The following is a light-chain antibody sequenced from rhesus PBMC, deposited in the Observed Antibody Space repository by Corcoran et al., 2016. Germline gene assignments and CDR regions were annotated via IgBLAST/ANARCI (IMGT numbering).Light chain of an antibody. CDR3: SSYTGSNTFI. CDR1: SSDIGGYNY. Sequence: QAALTQPPSVSGSPGQSVTISCTGTSSDIGGYNYVSWYQQYPGKAPKLMIYDVSKRPSGVSDRFSGSKSDNTASLTISGLQAEDEADYYCSSYTGSNTFIFGAGTRLTVL. V-gene: IGLV2-23*01. CDR2: DVS. J-gene: IGLJ1*01.